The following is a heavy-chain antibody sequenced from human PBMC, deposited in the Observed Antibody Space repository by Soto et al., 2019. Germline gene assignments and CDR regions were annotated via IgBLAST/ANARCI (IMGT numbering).Heavy chain of an antibody. CDR3: ARDRNYGGADP. CDR2: IYDSGST. V-gene: IGHV4-59*01. D-gene: IGHD3-10*01. Sequence: QVHLQESGPRLVKPSETLSLTCTVSGASIGSYYWSWIRQPPGKALEWIGYIYDSGSTTYNPSLKSRVTMSVDTSKNQFSLKLRFVTAADTAVYYCARDRNYGGADPWGQGTLVTVSS. CDR1: GASIGSYY. J-gene: IGHJ5*01.